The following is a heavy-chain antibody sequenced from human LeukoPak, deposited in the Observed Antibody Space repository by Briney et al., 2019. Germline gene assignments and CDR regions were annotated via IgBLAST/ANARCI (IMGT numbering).Heavy chain of an antibody. J-gene: IGHJ4*02. V-gene: IGHV4-39*07. CDR2: VYYSGTT. CDR3: ARGTLYRGWSYYLDF. D-gene: IGHD6-19*01. Sequence: SETLSLTCSVSGDSISLSFYYWGWIRQPPGKALEWIGSVYYSGTTSYNPSLKGRVTISVDMSKNHFSLRLRSVTAADTAMYYCARGTLYRGWSYYLDFWGQESQVTVSS. CDR1: GDSISLSFYY.